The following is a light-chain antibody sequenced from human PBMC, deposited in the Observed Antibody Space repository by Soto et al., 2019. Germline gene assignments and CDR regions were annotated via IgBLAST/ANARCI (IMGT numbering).Light chain of an antibody. CDR1: SSDVGGYNY. CDR2: EVS. Sequence: QSALTQPPSASGSPGQSVTISCSGTSSDVGGYNYVSWYQQHPGKAPKLMIYEVSKRPSGVPDRFSGSKSGNTASLTVSGLHAEDEADYYCSSYAGSDTYVFGSGPKVTVL. V-gene: IGLV2-8*01. CDR3: SSYAGSDTYV. J-gene: IGLJ1*01.